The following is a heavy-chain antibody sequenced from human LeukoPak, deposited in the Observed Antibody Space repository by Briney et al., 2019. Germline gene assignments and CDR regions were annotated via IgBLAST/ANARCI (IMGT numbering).Heavy chain of an antibody. Sequence: TGGSLRLSCAASGFTFSSYSMNWVRQAPGKGLEWVANIKQDGSEKYYVDSVKGRFTISGDNAKNSLYLQMNSLRAEDTAVYYCARGVEYYDFWSGYYSYYFDYWGQGTLVTVSS. CDR3: ARGVEYYDFWSGYYSYYFDY. J-gene: IGHJ4*02. V-gene: IGHV3-7*01. D-gene: IGHD3-3*01. CDR1: GFTFSSYS. CDR2: IKQDGSEK.